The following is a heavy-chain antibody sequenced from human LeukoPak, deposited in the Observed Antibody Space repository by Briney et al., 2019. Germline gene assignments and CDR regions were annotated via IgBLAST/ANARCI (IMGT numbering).Heavy chain of an antibody. CDR1: GFTFSRYA. CDR2: ISYDGSHK. V-gene: IGHV3-30*04. CDR3: ARVYCGADCYNNYYYGMDV. Sequence: GGSLRLSCAASGFTFSRYAMHWVRQAPGKGLGWVAAISYDGSHKFYADSVKGRFTISRDNSNSTLFLQLNSLRPEATAVYYCARVYCGADCYNNYYYGMDVWGQGTTVTVSS. J-gene: IGHJ6*02. D-gene: IGHD2-21*02.